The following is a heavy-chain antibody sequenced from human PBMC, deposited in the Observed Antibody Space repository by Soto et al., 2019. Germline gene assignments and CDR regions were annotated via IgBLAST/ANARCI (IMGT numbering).Heavy chain of an antibody. CDR1: GFTFSSYS. CDR2: ISSSSSYI. J-gene: IGHJ6*03. D-gene: IGHD5-12*01. V-gene: IGHV3-21*01. Sequence: GWSLRLSCAASGFTFSSYSMNWVRQAPGKGLEWVSSISSSSSYIYYADSVKGRFTISRDNAKNSLYLQMNSLRAEDTAVYYCARDLYSGYDTYYYYYMDVWGKGTTATVSS. CDR3: ARDLYSGYDTYYYYYMDV.